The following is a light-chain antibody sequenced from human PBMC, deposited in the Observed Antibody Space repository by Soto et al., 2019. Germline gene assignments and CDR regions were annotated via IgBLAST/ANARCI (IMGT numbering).Light chain of an antibody. CDR2: DVS. CDR3: CSYTRSGTII. Sequence: QSALTQPASVSGSPGQSITISCVGTSGDIGDYNYVSWYQQHPGKVPKVIIYDVSNRPSEVSYRFSGTKSGNTASLTVSGLQAEDEADYYCCSYTRSGTIIFGTGTKVTVL. V-gene: IGLV2-14*01. J-gene: IGLJ1*01. CDR1: SGDIGDYNY.